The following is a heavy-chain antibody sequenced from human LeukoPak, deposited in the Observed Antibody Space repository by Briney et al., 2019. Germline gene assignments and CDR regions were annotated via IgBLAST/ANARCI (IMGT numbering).Heavy chain of an antibody. CDR3: ARDGAVVAGTAQH. Sequence: GGSLRLSFAASGFTVSQSHMSWVRQAPGKGLEWVSIIYAGGNTYYADSVKGRFTISRDTSKNTAYLEMNSLRVEDTAMYYCARDGAVVAGTAQHWGQGALVTVSS. CDR1: GFTVSQSH. V-gene: IGHV3-53*01. J-gene: IGHJ1*01. CDR2: IYAGGNT. D-gene: IGHD6-19*01.